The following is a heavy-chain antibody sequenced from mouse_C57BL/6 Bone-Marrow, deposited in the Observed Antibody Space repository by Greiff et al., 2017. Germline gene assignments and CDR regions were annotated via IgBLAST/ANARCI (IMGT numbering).Heavy chain of an antibody. CDR3: AREGLVYYFDY. V-gene: IGHV5-4*01. J-gene: IGHJ2*01. Sequence: DVMLVESGGGLVKPGGSLKLSCAASGFTFSSYAMSWVRQTPEKRLEWVATISDGGSYTYYPDNVKGRFTISRDNAKNNLYLQMSHLKSEDTAMXYCAREGLVYYFDYWGQGTTLTVSS. CDR2: ISDGGSYT. D-gene: IGHD3-1*01. CDR1: GFTFSSYA.